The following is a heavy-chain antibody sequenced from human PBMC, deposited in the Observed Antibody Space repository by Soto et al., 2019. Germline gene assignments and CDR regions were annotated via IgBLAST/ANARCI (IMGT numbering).Heavy chain of an antibody. Sequence: ASVKVSCKASGYTFTSYYMHWVRQAPGQGLEWMGIINPSGGSTSYAQKFQGRVTMTRDTSTSTVYMELSSLRSEDTAVYYCAREDTAMVGRDRDGMDVWGQGTTVTVSS. J-gene: IGHJ6*02. CDR2: INPSGGST. V-gene: IGHV1-46*01. CDR1: GYTFTSYY. CDR3: AREDTAMVGRDRDGMDV. D-gene: IGHD5-18*01.